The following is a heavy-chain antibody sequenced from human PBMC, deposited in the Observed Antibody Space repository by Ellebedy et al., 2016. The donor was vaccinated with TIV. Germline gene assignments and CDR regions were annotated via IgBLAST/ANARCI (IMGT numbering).Heavy chain of an antibody. V-gene: IGHV1-69*13. Sequence: ASVKVSCKTSGYSFTAYFLHWVRQAPGQGLEWMGGTIPIFSTTKYAQKFQDRVTITADESTSKAYMELSSLRSEDTAVYFCARVMDCYGSTGHYLVFNNWGQGTLVTVSS. J-gene: IGHJ4*02. D-gene: IGHD3-22*01. CDR3: ARVMDCYGSTGHYLVFNN. CDR2: TIPIFSTT. CDR1: GYSFTAYF.